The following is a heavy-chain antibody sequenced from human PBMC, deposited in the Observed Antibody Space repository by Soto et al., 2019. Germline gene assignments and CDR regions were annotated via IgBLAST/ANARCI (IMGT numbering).Heavy chain of an antibody. CDR1: GXPVQTSYF. D-gene: IGHD3-16*02. V-gene: IGHV4-38-2*02. J-gene: IGHJ4*02. Sequence: XTLSLACTVPGXPVQTSYFGGWIRQPPVKGLELIGLISHSGRSVSHPSFKNRATISLDTTNNPFSLTLKSVTAADTAGYYCARGRSFRLVGVPLDSWGQGRLVTAPQ. CDR2: ISHSGRS. CDR3: ARGRSFRLVGVPLDS.